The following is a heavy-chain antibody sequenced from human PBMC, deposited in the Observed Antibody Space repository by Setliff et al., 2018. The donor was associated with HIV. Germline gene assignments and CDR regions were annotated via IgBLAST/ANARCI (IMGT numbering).Heavy chain of an antibody. D-gene: IGHD3-10*01. Sequence: GVLRLSCAASGFTVSSYYMSWVRQAPGKGLEWVSTIYSDGNTYHADSVKGRFTLSRDNSENALFLQMNSLRPEDTAVYYCARLRPYNSALDYWGQGTLVTVSS. J-gene: IGHJ4*02. V-gene: IGHV3-66*02. CDR2: IYSDGNT. CDR3: ARLRPYNSALDY. CDR1: GFTVSSYY.